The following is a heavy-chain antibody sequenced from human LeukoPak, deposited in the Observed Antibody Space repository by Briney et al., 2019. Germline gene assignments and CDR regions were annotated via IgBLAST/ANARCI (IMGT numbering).Heavy chain of an antibody. D-gene: IGHD3-10*01. CDR2: ISGSGSTS. Sequence: QPGGSLRLSCAASGFPFSSHAMRWVRQAPGRGLECVSAISGSGSTSYYADSVKGRFTISRDNSKSTLYLQMTSLRAEDTAVYYCAKDQRGYYQPIDYWGQGILVTVSS. J-gene: IGHJ4*02. V-gene: IGHV3-23*01. CDR3: AKDQRGYYQPIDY. CDR1: GFPFSSHA.